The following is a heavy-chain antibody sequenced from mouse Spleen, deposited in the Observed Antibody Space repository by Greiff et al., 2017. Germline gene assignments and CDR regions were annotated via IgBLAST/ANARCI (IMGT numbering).Heavy chain of an antibody. CDR3: TRGNGNYFDY. CDR2: IYPGSGST. J-gene: IGHJ2*01. Sequence: LQQPGSELVRPGASVKLSCKASGYTFTSYWMHWVKQRPGQGLEWIGNIYPGSGSTNYDEKFKSKATLTVDTSSSTAYMQLSSLTSEDSAVYYCTRGNGNYFDYWGQGTTLTVSS. D-gene: IGHD2-1*01. CDR1: GYTFTSYW. V-gene: IGHV1S22*01.